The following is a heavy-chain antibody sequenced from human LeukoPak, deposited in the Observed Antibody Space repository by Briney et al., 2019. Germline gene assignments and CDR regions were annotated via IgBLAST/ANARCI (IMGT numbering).Heavy chain of an antibody. Sequence: GGPLRLSYAASGFTFSDYYMSWIRQAPGKGLEWVSYISNSGSTIYYADSVKGRFTISRDNAKNSLYLQMNSLRAEDTAVYYCARDWGPTYRYAFDIWGQGTLVTVSS. CDR2: ISNSGSTI. CDR3: ARDWGPTYRYAFDI. D-gene: IGHD3-16*01. V-gene: IGHV3-11*04. J-gene: IGHJ3*02. CDR1: GFTFSDYY.